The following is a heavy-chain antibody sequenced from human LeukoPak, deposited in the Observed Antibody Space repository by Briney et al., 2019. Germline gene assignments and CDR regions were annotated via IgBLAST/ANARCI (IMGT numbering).Heavy chain of an antibody. CDR3: ARGARTGYYTFDH. CDR1: GGSIRSDY. Sequence: SSETLSLTCTVAGGSIRSDYWSWIRQPPGKGLEWIGYVYHSGSTNYNPSLKSRVTISVDMSKNQFSLKLRSVTAADTAVYYCARGARTGYYTFDHWGQGTLITVSS. CDR2: VYHSGST. V-gene: IGHV4-59*01. J-gene: IGHJ4*02. D-gene: IGHD3/OR15-3a*01.